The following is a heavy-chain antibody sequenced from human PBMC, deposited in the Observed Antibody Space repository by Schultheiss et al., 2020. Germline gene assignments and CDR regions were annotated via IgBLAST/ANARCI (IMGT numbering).Heavy chain of an antibody. Sequence: SETLSLTCTVSGGSISSSSYYWGWIRQPPGKGLEWIGSIYYSGHTNYHPSLKSRVTISAGASKNQFSLKLNSVTAVDTAMYYCARGTTTGLHWFDPWGQGTLVTVSS. J-gene: IGHJ5*02. CDR2: IYYSGHT. D-gene: IGHD2-2*01. V-gene: IGHV4-39*07. CDR3: ARGTTTGLHWFDP. CDR1: GGSISSSSYY.